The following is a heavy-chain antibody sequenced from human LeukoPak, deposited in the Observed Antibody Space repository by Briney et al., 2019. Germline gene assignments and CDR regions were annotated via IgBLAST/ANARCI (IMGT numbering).Heavy chain of an antibody. CDR2: ISGSSSDI. Sequence: GGSLRLSCAASGFTFSSYAMNWVRQARGKGLEWVSSISGSSSDIYYADSVKGRFTISRDNAKNSVSLQMNNLRAEDTAIYYCATYRQVLLPFESWGQGTLVTVSS. CDR3: ATYRQVLLPFES. D-gene: IGHD2-8*02. CDR1: GFTFSSYA. J-gene: IGHJ4*02. V-gene: IGHV3-21*04.